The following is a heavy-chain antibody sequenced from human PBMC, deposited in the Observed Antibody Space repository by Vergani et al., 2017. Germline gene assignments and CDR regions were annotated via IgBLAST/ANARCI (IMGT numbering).Heavy chain of an antibody. CDR2: TWYEGNNK. CDR3: ARDLRLLYNRFDP. J-gene: IGHJ5*02. V-gene: IGHV3-33*01. D-gene: IGHD5-12*01. Sequence: QVQLVESGGGVVQPGRSLRLSCAASGFTFNQYGMHWVRRAPGKGLEWVAVTWYEGNNKQYADSVKGRFTISRDNSKSTMYLQMNSLRDEDTGVYYCARDLRLLYNRFDPWGQGTLVTVSS. CDR1: GFTFNQYG.